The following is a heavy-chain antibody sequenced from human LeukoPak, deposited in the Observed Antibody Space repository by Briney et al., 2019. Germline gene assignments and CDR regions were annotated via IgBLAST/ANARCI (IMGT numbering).Heavy chain of an antibody. CDR1: GYTLTELS. V-gene: IGHV1-24*01. D-gene: IGHD6-19*01. J-gene: IGHJ4*02. CDR2: FDPEDGET. Sequence: ASVKVSCKVSGYTLTELSMHWVRQAPGKGLEWMGSFDPEDGETIFAQKFQGRVTMTEDTSTDTASMELSSLRSEDTAVYYCARHLRTGRGSGWPLGYWGQGTLVTVSS. CDR3: ARHLRTGRGSGWPLGY.